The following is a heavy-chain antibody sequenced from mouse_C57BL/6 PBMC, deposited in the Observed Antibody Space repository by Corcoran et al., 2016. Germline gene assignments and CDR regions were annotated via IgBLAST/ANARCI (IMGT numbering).Heavy chain of an antibody. CDR2: IYPGSGNT. Sequence: QVQLKQSGAELVRPGASVKLSRKASGYTFTEYYINWVKQRPGQGLEWIARIYPGSGNTYYNEKFKGKATLTAEKSSSTAYMQLSSLTSEDSAVYFCARTDYWGQGTTLTVSS. CDR1: GYTFTEYY. V-gene: IGHV1-76*01. CDR3: ARTDY. J-gene: IGHJ2*01.